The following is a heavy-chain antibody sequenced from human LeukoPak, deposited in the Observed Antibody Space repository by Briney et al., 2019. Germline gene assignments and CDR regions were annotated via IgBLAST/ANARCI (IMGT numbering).Heavy chain of an antibody. D-gene: IGHD4-17*01. CDR2: IDPSDSYT. Sequence: GESLKISCKGSGYSFTSYWISWVRRMPGKGLEWMGRIDPSDSYTNYSPSFQGHVTISADKSISTAYLQWSSLKASDTAMYYCARGGDYGDYEVDYWGRGTLVTVSS. J-gene: IGHJ4*02. CDR1: GYSFTSYW. V-gene: IGHV5-10-1*01. CDR3: ARGGDYGDYEVDY.